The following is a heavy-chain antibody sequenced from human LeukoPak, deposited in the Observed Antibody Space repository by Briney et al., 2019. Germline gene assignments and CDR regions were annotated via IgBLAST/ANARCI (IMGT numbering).Heavy chain of an antibody. J-gene: IGHJ4*02. CDR3: ARDYGDYEGYFDY. Sequence: GGSLRLSCAASGFTFSSYWMSWVRQAPGKGLGWGANIKQDGSEKYYVDSVKGRFTISRDNAKNSLYLQMNSLRAEDTAVYYCARDYGDYEGYFDYWGQGTLVTVSS. V-gene: IGHV3-7*01. CDR1: GFTFSSYW. D-gene: IGHD4-17*01. CDR2: IKQDGSEK.